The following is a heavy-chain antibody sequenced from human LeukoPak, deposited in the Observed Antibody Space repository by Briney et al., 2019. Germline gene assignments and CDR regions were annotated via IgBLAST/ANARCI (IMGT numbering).Heavy chain of an antibody. CDR2: IYQSGSNSENT. CDR1: GASIRRQY. J-gene: IGHJ4*02. V-gene: IGHV4-4*07. D-gene: IGHD2-15*01. CDR3: ARASLSIGGYSSFDY. Sequence: PSETLSLTCTVSGASIRRQYWSWIRQSAGKGLEWMGRIYQSGSNSENTNYNPSLESRVTVAADTSNNRFSLTLSSVTAADTAVYYCARASLSIGGYSSFDYWGQGILVAVSS.